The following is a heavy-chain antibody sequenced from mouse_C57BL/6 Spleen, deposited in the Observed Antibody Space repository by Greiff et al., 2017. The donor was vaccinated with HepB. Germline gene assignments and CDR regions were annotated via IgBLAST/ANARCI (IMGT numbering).Heavy chain of an antibody. J-gene: IGHJ3*01. CDR2: IYPGDGDT. CDR1: GYAFSSSW. CDR3: GREDYSVEEVAY. V-gene: IGHV1-82*01. D-gene: IGHD2-4*01. Sequence: VQLQESGPELVQPGASVKISCTASGYAFSSSWMNWVKQRPGKGLEWIGRIYPGDGDTNYYGKFKGKATFTADESSSTAYMHLSSLTSEDDAVYYCGREDYSVEEVAYWGQGTRVTVAA.